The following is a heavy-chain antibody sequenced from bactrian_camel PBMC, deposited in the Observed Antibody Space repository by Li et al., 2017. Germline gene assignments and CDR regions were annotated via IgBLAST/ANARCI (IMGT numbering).Heavy chain of an antibody. V-gene: IGHV3S19*01. Sequence: DVQLVESGGGLVQPGGSLRLSCATSGFTFSSVWMYWVRQAPGKGLEWVSTIDSGGATAYYTNAVKGRFAISRDNAKATVTLEMNSLKPEDAAFYYCVIDRGLGGYYFAEWGQGTQVTVS. D-gene: IGHD3*01. CDR2: IDSGGATA. J-gene: IGHJ4*01. CDR1: GFTFSSVW. CDR3: VIDRGLGGYYFAE.